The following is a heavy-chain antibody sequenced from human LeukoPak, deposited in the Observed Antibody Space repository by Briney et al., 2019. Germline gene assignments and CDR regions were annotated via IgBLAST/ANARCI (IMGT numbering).Heavy chain of an antibody. Sequence: ASVKVSCKASGYTFTSYGISWVRQAPGQGLEWMGWINPNSGGTNYAQKFQGRVTMTRDTSISTAYMELSRLRSDDTAVYYCARLRADHFDYWGQGTLVTVSS. D-gene: IGHD5-12*01. V-gene: IGHV1-2*02. CDR1: GYTFTSYG. CDR3: ARLRADHFDY. CDR2: INPNSGGT. J-gene: IGHJ4*02.